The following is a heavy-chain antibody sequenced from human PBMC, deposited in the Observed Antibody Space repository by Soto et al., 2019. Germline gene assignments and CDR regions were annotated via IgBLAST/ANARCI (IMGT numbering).Heavy chain of an antibody. D-gene: IGHD5-18*01. V-gene: IGHV3-74*01. CDR3: GRGIRNYYGVDV. CDR2: IKGDGSSM. CDR1: GFTFSSYW. J-gene: IGHJ6*02. Sequence: EVQLVESGGGLVQPGGSLRLSCAASGFTFSSYWMHWVRQVPGKGLVWVSRIKGDGSSMNYADSVKGRFTISRDNAKNALYVQIYSLTAEDTSVYYCGRGIRNYYGVDVWGQGTTVTVSS.